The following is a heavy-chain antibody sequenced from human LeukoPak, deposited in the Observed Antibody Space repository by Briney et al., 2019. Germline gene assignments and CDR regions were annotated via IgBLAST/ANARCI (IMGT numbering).Heavy chain of an antibody. V-gene: IGHV4-39*07. Sequence: SETLSLTCTVSGGSISSSSYYWGWIRQPPGKGLEWIRSIYYSGSTYYNPSLKSRVTISVDTSKNQFSLKLSSVTAADTAVYYCARAEYSSSYFYYYYYMDVWGKGTTVTVSS. CDR1: GGSISSSSYY. J-gene: IGHJ6*03. CDR3: ARAEYSSSYFYYYYYMDV. D-gene: IGHD6-6*01. CDR2: IYYSGST.